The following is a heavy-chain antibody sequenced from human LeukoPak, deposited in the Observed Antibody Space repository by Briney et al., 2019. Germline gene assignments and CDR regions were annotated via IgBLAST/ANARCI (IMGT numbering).Heavy chain of an antibody. Sequence: NPSETLSLTCAVSGYSISSGYYWGWIRQPPGKGLKWIGSIYHSGSTYYNPSLKSRVTISVDTSKNQFSLKLSSVTAADTAVYYCARSGYSSARSPRWFDPWGQGTLVTVSS. J-gene: IGHJ5*02. V-gene: IGHV4-38-2*01. CDR1: GYSISSGYY. D-gene: IGHD6-19*01. CDR2: IYHSGST. CDR3: ARSGYSSARSPRWFDP.